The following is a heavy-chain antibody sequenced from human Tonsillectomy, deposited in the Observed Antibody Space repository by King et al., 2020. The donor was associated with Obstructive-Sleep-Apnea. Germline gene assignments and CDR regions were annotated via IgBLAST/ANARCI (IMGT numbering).Heavy chain of an antibody. J-gene: IGHJ4*02. Sequence: DVQLVESGGGLVQPGGSLRLSCAASGFTFSSYAMSWVRQAPGKGLEWVSAISGSGGSTYYADSVKGRFTISRDNSKNTLYLQMNSLRAEDTAVYYCAKVAKVYYYDSSGYPYYFDFWGQGTLVTVSS. CDR2: ISGSGGST. CDR1: GFTFSSYA. D-gene: IGHD3-22*01. V-gene: IGHV3-23*04. CDR3: AKVAKVYYYDSSGYPYYFDF.